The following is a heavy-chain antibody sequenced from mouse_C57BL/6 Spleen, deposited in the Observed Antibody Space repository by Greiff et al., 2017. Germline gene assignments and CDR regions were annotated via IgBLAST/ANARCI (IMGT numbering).Heavy chain of an antibody. Sequence: QVQLQQPGAELVKPGASVKLSCKVSGYTFTSYWMHWVKQRPGRGLEWIGRIDPNSGGTKYNEKFKSKATLTVDKPSSQAYMKLSSLTSEDSAVYYCARCRVVAYCAVYYCGQGASVTVSS. V-gene: IGHV1-72*01. CDR3: ARCRVVAYCAVYY. CDR2: IDPNSGGT. D-gene: IGHD1-1*01. CDR1: GYTFTSYW. J-gene: IGHJ4*01.